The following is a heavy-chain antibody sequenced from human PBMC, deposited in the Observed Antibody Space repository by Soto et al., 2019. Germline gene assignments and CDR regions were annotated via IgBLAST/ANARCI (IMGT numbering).Heavy chain of an antibody. CDR2: INPSGGST. CDR3: AREGDPASNYYGSGSYYYDY. J-gene: IGHJ4*02. V-gene: IGHV1-46*01. CDR1: GYTFTSYY. Sequence: ASVKVSCKASGYTFTSYYMHWVRQAPGQGLEWMGIINPSGGSTSYAQKFQGRVTMTRDTSTSTVYMELSSLRSEDTAVYYCAREGDPASNYYGSGSYYYDYWGQGTLVTVSS. D-gene: IGHD3-10*01.